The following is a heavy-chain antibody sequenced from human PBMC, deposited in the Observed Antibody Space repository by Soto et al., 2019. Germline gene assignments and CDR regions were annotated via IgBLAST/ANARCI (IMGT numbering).Heavy chain of an antibody. V-gene: IGHV4-59*08. J-gene: IGHJ5*02. CDR1: GGSISSYY. D-gene: IGHD3-3*01. CDR2: IYYSGST. CDR3: ARHPYDFWSGRNWFDP. Sequence: QVQLQESGPGLVKPSETLSLTCTVSGGSISSYYWSWIRQPPGKGLEWIGYIYYSGSTNYNPSLKSRVTISVDTSKNQFSLKLSSVTAADTAVYYCARHPYDFWSGRNWFDPWGQGTLVTVSS.